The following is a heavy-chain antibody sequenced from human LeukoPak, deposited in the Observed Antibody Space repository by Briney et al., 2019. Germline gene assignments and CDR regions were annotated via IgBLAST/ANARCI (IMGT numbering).Heavy chain of an antibody. D-gene: IGHD2-15*01. J-gene: IGHJ5*02. CDR2: TSSGGVTI. CDR1: GFTFNNYG. Sequence: GGSLRLSCAVSGFTFNNYGMNWVRQAPGKGLEWVAYTSSGGVTIYYADSVKGRFTISRDNAKYSLYLQMNSLRAEDTAVYYCARDPASIVVVVAAMAPWFDPWGQGTLVTVSS. CDR3: ARDPASIVVVVAAMAPWFDP. V-gene: IGHV3-48*04.